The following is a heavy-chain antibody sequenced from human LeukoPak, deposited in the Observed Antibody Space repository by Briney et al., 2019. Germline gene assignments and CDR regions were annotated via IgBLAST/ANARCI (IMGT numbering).Heavy chain of an antibody. CDR1: GFTFSSYS. V-gene: IGHV3-21*01. D-gene: IGHD1-7*01. CDR2: ISSSSSYI. CDR3: AKDLSSLWNYEVRGNWFDP. J-gene: IGHJ5*02. Sequence: KPGGSLRLSCAASGFTFSSYSMNWVRQAPGKGLEWVSSISSSSSYIYYADSVKGRFTISRDNAKNSLYLQMNSLRAEDTAVYYCAKDLSSLWNYEVRGNWFDPWGQGTLVTVSS.